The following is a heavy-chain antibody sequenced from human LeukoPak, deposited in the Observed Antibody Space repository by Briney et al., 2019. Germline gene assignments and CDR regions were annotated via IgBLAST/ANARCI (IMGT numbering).Heavy chain of an antibody. CDR1: GGSISSYY. CDR2: IYYSGST. CDR3: ARTGYSSGWSSTYFDY. V-gene: IGHV4-59*01. J-gene: IGHJ4*02. Sequence: SETLSLTCTVSGGSISSYYWSWIRQPPGKGLEWIGYIYYSGSTNYNPSLKSRVTISVDTSKNQFSLKLSSVTAADTAVHYCARTGYSSGWSSTYFDYWGQGTLVTVSS. D-gene: IGHD6-19*01.